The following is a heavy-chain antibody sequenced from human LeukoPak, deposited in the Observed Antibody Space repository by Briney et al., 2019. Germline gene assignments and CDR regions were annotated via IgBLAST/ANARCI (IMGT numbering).Heavy chain of an antibody. D-gene: IGHD1-26*01. CDR2: IYSDGST. CDR3: ARDQRSESYYPWGWFDP. CDR1: GFAVSTNY. J-gene: IGHJ5*02. V-gene: IGHV3-66*02. Sequence: GGSLRLSCAVSGFAVSTNYLSWVRQAPGKGLEWVSVIYSDGSTHYTDSVEGRFTISRDNSKNTLYLQMNSLRPEDTAVYYCARDQRSESYYPWGWFDPWGQGTLVTVSS.